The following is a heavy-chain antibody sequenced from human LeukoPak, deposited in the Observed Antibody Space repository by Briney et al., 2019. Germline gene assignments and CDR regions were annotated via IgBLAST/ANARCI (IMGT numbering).Heavy chain of an antibody. J-gene: IGHJ4*02. CDR2: VSGSGGAT. CDR1: GFTFSSNA. CDR3: VREIGNSGNYD. D-gene: IGHD3-16*01. Sequence: GGSLRLSCAASGFTFSSNAMSWVRQAPGKGLEWVSTVSGSGGATYYAESVKGRFTISRDSSKNTLYLQMNSLSAEDTAMYYCVREIGNSGNYDWGQGTLVTVSS. V-gene: IGHV3-23*01.